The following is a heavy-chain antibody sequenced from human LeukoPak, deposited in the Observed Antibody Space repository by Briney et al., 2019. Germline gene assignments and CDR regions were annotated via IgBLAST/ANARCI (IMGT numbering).Heavy chain of an antibody. CDR2: INHSGST. J-gene: IGHJ4*02. D-gene: IGHD5-18*01. CDR3: VAGYSDGLGPFDY. Sequence: SETLSLTCAVYGGSFSGYYWSWIRQPPGKGLEWIGEINHSGSTNYNPSLKSRVTISVDTSKNQFSLKLSSVTAADTAVYYCVAGYSDGLGPFDYWGEGTLVTVSS. CDR1: GGSFSGYY. V-gene: IGHV4-34*01.